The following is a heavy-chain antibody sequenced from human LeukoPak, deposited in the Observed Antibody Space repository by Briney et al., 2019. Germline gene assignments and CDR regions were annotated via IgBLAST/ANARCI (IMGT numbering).Heavy chain of an antibody. CDR3: AKEGRGSYYFDY. CDR1: GFTFSNYW. Sequence: GGSLRPSCAASGFTFSNYWMHWVRQAPGKGLEWVSGISGSGGSTYSVDSVKGRFTISRDNSKNTLYLQMNSLRAEDTAVYYCAKEGRGSYYFDYWGQGTLVTVSS. CDR2: ISGSGGST. J-gene: IGHJ4*02. V-gene: IGHV3-23*01. D-gene: IGHD1-26*01.